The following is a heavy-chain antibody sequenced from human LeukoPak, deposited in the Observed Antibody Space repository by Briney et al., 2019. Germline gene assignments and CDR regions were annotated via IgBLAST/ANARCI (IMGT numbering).Heavy chain of an antibody. CDR2: ISSSGDDT. Sequence: PGGSLRLSCAASGFTFSSYAMSWVRQAPGEGLEWVSTISSSGDDTYYADSVKGRFTISRDNSKNTLYLQMNSLRAEDTAVYYCAESLILVIRGTNQMGAFDIWGQGTMVTVSS. D-gene: IGHD3-22*01. CDR3: AESLILVIRGTNQMGAFDI. V-gene: IGHV3-23*01. J-gene: IGHJ3*02. CDR1: GFTFSSYA.